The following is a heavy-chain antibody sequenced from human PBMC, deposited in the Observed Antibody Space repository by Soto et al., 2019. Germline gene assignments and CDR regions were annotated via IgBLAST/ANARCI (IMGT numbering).Heavy chain of an antibody. V-gene: IGHV4-59*03. CDR1: GGSIGGYY. CDR3: QRLGERSLSTDWFYHFYQ. J-gene: IGHJ4*02. Sequence: SETLSLTCTVSGGSIGGYYWGWIRQPPGKGLEWIGYIYYSGSSKYNPSLKSRVAMSAATLNPQTSLRMMSVPAADSAVYYTQRLGERSLSTDWFYHFYQWVQGPLITASS. CDR2: IYYSGSS. D-gene: IGHD3-9*01.